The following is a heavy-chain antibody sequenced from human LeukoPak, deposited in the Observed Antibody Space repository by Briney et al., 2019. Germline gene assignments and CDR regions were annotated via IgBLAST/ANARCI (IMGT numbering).Heavy chain of an antibody. CDR2: LYHRVST. CDR3: ARERRDGYNRPFYGMDV. J-gene: IGHJ6*02. Sequence: SQTLSLTCAVSGGPISSGGDSCSSVRQPPAKVGWRNGYLYHRVSTHLNPSLKSQVSIHVDRPKNQVTLTLNSVTAADTAVYYCARERRDGYNRPFYGMDVWGQGTTVTVSS. D-gene: IGHD5-24*01. CDR1: GGPISSGGDS. V-gene: IGHV4-30-2*01.